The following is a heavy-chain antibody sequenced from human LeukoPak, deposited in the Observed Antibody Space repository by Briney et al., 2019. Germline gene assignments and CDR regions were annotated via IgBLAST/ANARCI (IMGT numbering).Heavy chain of an antibody. Sequence: SETLSLTCTVSGGFISSRSYYWGWIRQPPGKGLEWNGSIYYSGSTYYNPSLKSRVTISVDTSKNQFSLKLSSVTAADTAVYYCARQTIAAAGMGYWGQGTLVTVSS. CDR2: IYYSGST. V-gene: IGHV4-39*01. CDR1: GGFISSRSYY. D-gene: IGHD6-13*01. CDR3: ARQTIAAAGMGY. J-gene: IGHJ4*02.